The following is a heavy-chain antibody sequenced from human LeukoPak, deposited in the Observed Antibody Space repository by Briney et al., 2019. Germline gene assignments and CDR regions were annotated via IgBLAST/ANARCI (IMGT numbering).Heavy chain of an antibody. Sequence: EASVKVSCKASGGTFSSYAISWVRQAPGQGLEWMGGIIPIFGTANYAQKFQGRVTITTDESTSTAYMELSSLRSEDTAVYYCAVRYCNSTNCSPRSDYYMDVWGKGTTVTVSS. D-gene: IGHD2-2*01. J-gene: IGHJ6*03. CDR3: AVRYCNSTNCSPRSDYYMDV. CDR1: GGTFSSYA. V-gene: IGHV1-69*05. CDR2: IIPIFGTA.